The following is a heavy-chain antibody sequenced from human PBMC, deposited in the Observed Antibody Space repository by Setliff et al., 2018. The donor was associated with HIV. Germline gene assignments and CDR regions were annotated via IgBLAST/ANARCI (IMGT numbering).Heavy chain of an antibody. Sequence: VGSLRLSCAASGFTFSDYYMSWIRQAPGKGLEWISYISRGGRTKYYADSVKGRFTISRDNAKNSLYLQMNSLRAEDTTIYYCARVPVMATITYWYFDLWGRGTLVTVSS. CDR1: GFTFSDYY. CDR2: ISRGGRTK. D-gene: IGHD5-12*01. V-gene: IGHV3-11*04. CDR3: ARVPVMATITYWYFDL. J-gene: IGHJ2*01.